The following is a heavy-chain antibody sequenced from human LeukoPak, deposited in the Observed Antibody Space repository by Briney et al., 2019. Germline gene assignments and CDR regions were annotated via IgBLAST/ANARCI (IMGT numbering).Heavy chain of an antibody. D-gene: IGHD3-22*01. V-gene: IGHV3-48*04. CDR1: GFTFSSYS. CDR2: ISSTSSTI. Sequence: GGSLRLSCAASGFTFSSYSVSRVRQAPGKGLAWVSYISSTSSTIYYADSVKGRFTISRDNAKNSLYLQMNSLRAEDTAVYYCARLYYYDSTGYYYPWGQGTQVTVSS. CDR3: ARLYYYDSTGYYYP. J-gene: IGHJ5*02.